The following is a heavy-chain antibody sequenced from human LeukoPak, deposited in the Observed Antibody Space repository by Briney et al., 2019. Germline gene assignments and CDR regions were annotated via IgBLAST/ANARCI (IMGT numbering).Heavy chain of an antibody. J-gene: IGHJ4*02. CDR2: IYYSGST. Sequence: SETLSLTCTVSGGSISSYYWSWIRQPPGKGLEWIGYIYYSGSTNYNPSLKSRVTISVDTSRNQFSLKLSSVTAADTAVYYCARQQDGYKPFDYWGQGPLVTVSS. CDR1: GGSISSYY. D-gene: IGHD5-24*01. V-gene: IGHV4-59*08. CDR3: ARQQDGYKPFDY.